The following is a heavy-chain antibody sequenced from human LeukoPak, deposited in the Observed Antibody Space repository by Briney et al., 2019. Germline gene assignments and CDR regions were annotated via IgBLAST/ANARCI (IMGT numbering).Heavy chain of an antibody. CDR1: GYTFTSYG. CDR2: ISAYNGNT. J-gene: IGHJ3*02. D-gene: IGHD3-3*01. CDR3: ARDGNFGVANDAFDI. V-gene: IGHV1-18*01. Sequence: ASVKVSCKASGYTFTSYGISWVRQAPGQGLEWMGWISAYNGNTNYAQKLQGRVTMTTDTSTSTAYMELRSLRSDDTAVYYCARDGNFGVANDAFDIWGQGTMVTVSS.